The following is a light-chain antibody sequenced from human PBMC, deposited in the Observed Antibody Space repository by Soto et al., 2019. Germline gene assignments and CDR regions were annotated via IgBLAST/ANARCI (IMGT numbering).Light chain of an antibody. Sequence: IVMTQSPDSLAVSLGERATINCKSSQSVLYSSNNKNYLAWYQQKPGQPPKLPIYWASTREYGVPDRFSGSGPGTDFPLTISSLQAEDVVVYYCQQYYSSPPTLGQGTKVDIK. CDR2: WAS. V-gene: IGKV4-1*01. J-gene: IGKJ1*01. CDR1: QSVLYSSNNKNY. CDR3: QQYYSSPPT.